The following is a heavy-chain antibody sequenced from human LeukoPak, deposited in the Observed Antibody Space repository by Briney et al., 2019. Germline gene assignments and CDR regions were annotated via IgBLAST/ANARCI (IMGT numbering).Heavy chain of an antibody. J-gene: IGHJ3*02. CDR3: ARTSAAGALGTFDI. V-gene: IGHV4-59*01. CDR2: IYYSGST. D-gene: IGHD6-13*01. CDR1: GGSISSYY. Sequence: SETLSLTCTVSGGSISSYYWSWIRQPPGEGLEWIGYIYYSGSTNYNPSLKSRVTISVDTSKNQFSLKLSSVTAADTAVYYCARTSAAGALGTFDIWGQGTMVTVSS.